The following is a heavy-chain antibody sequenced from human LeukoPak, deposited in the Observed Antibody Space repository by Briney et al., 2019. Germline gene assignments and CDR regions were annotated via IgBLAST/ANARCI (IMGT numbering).Heavy chain of an antibody. D-gene: IGHD3-3*01. V-gene: IGHV5-51*01. CDR3: ARCYDFWSVNWVDP. CDR2: IYPGDSDT. CDR1: GDSFSSYW. J-gene: IGHJ5*02. Sequence: GESLKISCRGSGDSFSSYWIVWVGQMPGKGLEWMGIIYPGDSDTKYNPSFQGHVTNSLDKSINTAYLQWNSLKASHTAIYYCARCYDFWSVNWVDPWGQGTLVTVSS.